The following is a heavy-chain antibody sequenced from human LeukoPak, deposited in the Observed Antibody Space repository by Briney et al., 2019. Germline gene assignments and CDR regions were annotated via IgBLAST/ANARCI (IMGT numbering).Heavy chain of an antibody. CDR2: INHSGST. Sequence: SETLSLTCAVYGGSFSGYYWSWIRQPPGKGLEWFGEINHSGSTNYNPSLKSRVTISVDTSKNQFSLKLSSVTAADTAVYYCARGWNSGWYFGYWGQGTLVTVSS. V-gene: IGHV4-34*01. CDR3: ARGWNSGWYFGY. D-gene: IGHD6-19*01. J-gene: IGHJ4*02. CDR1: GGSFSGYY.